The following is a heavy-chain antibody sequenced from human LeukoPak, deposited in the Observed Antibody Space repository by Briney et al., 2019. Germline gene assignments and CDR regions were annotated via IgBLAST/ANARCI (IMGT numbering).Heavy chain of an antibody. D-gene: IGHD6-19*01. V-gene: IGHV6-1*01. J-gene: IGHJ4*02. CDR3: ARGNSGVAVARFDY. Sequence: SQTLSLTCAISGDSVSNNNAAWSWIRQSPSRGLEWLGRTYYRSKWYTDSAVSVNSRITINPDTSKNQFSLQLTSVTPDDSAVYYCARGNSGVAVARFDYWGQGTLVTVSS. CDR1: GDSVSNNNAA. CDR2: TYYRSKWYT.